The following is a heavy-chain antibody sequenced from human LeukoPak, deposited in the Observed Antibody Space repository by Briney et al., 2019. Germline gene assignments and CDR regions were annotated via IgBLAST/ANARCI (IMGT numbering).Heavy chain of an antibody. CDR3: ARRERNAFDY. CDR2: ISSNAAST. V-gene: IGHV3-64*02. Sequence: SGGSLSLSCVTSGFAFTSYALYWVRQAPGRGLEYVSAISSNAASTYYAESVKGRFTISRDTSMSTLYLQMGSLRPEDTAVYYCARRERNAFDYWGEGTMVTVS. J-gene: IGHJ4*02. D-gene: IGHD2-8*01. CDR1: GFAFTSYA.